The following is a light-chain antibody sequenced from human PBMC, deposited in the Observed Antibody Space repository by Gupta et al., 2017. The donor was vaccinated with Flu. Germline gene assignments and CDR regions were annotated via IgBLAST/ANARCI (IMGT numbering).Light chain of an antibody. CDR3: QQRSNWPPIT. Sequence: LVWYQQKPGQAPRLLIYDASNRATGIPARFSGSGSGTDFTLTISSLEPEDFAVYYCQQRSNWPPITFGQGTRLEIK. V-gene: IGKV3-11*01. CDR2: DAS. J-gene: IGKJ5*01.